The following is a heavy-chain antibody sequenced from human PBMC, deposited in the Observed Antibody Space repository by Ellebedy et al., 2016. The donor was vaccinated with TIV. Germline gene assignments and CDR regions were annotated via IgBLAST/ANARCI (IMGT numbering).Heavy chain of an antibody. J-gene: IGHJ4*02. D-gene: IGHD3-10*01. V-gene: IGHV1-46*01. CDR3: ARTRGWFGELLYPYYFDY. Sequence: ASSVKVSCKASGYTFTSYYMHWVRQAPGQGLEWMGIINPSGGSTSYAQKFQGRVTMTRDTSTSTVYMELSSLRSEDTSVYYCARTRGWFGELLYPYYFDYWGQGTLVTVSS. CDR2: INPSGGST. CDR1: GYTFTSYY.